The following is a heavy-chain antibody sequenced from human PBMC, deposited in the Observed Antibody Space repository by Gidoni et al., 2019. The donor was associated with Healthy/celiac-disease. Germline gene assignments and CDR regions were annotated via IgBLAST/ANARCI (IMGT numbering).Heavy chain of an antibody. CDR2: SSGSGGST. Sequence: EVQLLESGGGLVQPGGSLRLSCAASGFTFSSYAMIWVRQAPGKGLGWVSASSGSGGSTYYADSVKGRFTISRDNSKNTLYLQMNSLRAEDTAVYYCAKSEKWLLYFDYWGQGTLVTVSS. J-gene: IGHJ4*02. V-gene: IGHV3-23*01. CDR1: GFTFSSYA. CDR3: AKSEKWLLYFDY. D-gene: IGHD3-22*01.